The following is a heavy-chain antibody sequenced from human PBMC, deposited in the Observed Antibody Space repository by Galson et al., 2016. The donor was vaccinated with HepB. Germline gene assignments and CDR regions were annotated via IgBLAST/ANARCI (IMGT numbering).Heavy chain of an antibody. CDR3: ARESLGIVAATEFDY. D-gene: IGHD1-26*01. V-gene: IGHV3-33*01. J-gene: IGHJ4*02. CDR1: GFTFSSYG. CDR2: IWHDGSNK. Sequence: SLRLSCAASGFTFSSYGMHRVRQAPGKGLEWVALIWHDGSNKYYADSVKGRFTISRDNSKNTLYLQMNSLRAEDTAMYYCARESLGIVAATEFDYWGQGTLVTVSS.